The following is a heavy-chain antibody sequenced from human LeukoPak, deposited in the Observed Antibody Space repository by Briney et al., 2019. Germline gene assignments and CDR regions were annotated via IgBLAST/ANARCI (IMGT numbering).Heavy chain of an antibody. Sequence: PSETLSLTCAVYGGSLSGYYWSWIRQPPGKGLEWIGEINHSGSTNYNPSLKSRVTISVDTSKNQFSLKLSSVTAADTAVYYCARGEVVATITMTHTSARRHSWFDPWGQGTLVTVSS. CDR1: GGSLSGYY. D-gene: IGHD5-12*01. V-gene: IGHV4-34*01. CDR3: ARGEVVATITMTHTSARRHSWFDP. J-gene: IGHJ5*02. CDR2: INHSGST.